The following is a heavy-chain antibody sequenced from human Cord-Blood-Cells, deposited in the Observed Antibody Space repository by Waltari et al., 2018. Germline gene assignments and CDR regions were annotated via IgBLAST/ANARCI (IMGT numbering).Heavy chain of an antibody. V-gene: IGHV3-23*01. CDR1: GFTFSSYA. Sequence: EVQLLESGGGLVQPGGSLRRSCAASGFTFSSYAMTRVRTAPGKGLEWVSAISGSGSSTYYAYSVKGRFTISRDNSKNTLDLQMNSLRAEDTAIYYCAKAGYTYDYLMGYFDYWGQGTLVTVSS. CDR2: ISGSGSST. CDR3: AKAGYTYDYLMGYFDY. J-gene: IGHJ4*02. D-gene: IGHD4-17*01.